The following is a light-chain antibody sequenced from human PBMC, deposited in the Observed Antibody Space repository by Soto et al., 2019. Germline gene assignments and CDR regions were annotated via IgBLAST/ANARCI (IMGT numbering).Light chain of an antibody. J-gene: IGKJ1*01. V-gene: IGKV3-15*01. CDR3: QQYDGSPRT. CDR1: QGIGDT. Sequence: EVVLTQSPATLSVSPGEGVTLSCRASQGIGDTLAWYQHKPGQTPRLLIYDTSARATGVPARFSGSRSGPEFTLTITGLEPEDFAVYHCQQYDGSPRTFGQGTKVEIK. CDR2: DTS.